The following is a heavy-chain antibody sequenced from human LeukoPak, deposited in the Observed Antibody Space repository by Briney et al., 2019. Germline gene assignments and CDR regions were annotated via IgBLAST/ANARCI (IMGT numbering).Heavy chain of an antibody. CDR3: ARRLATLNKTCFGS. D-gene: IGHD3-3*01. V-gene: IGHV4-59*01. J-gene: IGHJ4*02. CDR2: IYYSGST. CDR1: GGSISIYY. Sequence: SETLSLTCTVSGGSISIYYWGWIRQPPGKGLEWIGYIYYSGSTNYNPSLKSRVTISIDTSKNQFSLKLSSVTAADTAVYYCARRLATLNKTCFGSWGQGALVTVSS.